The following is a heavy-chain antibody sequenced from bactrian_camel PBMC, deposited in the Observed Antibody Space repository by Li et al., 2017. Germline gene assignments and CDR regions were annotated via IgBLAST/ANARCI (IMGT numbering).Heavy chain of an antibody. V-gene: IGHV3S53*01. CDR1: GWSKYC. D-gene: IGHD3*01. J-gene: IGHJ4*01. CDR2: ITSGGAT. CDR3: AGKPVRPCYKNSWAVDEYGY. Sequence: HVQLVESGGGSVQAGQSVTLSCVNEGWSKYCMGWFRQAPGQAREGVATITSGGATTYADSVKGRFTISRDNAKNILYLEMNSLNNEDTAMYYCAGKPVRPCYKNSWAVDEYGYWGRGTQVTV.